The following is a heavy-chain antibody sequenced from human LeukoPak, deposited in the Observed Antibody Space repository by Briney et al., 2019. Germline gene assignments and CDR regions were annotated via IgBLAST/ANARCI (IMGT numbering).Heavy chain of an antibody. CDR1: GVSISSSHW. V-gene: IGHV4-4*01. CDR2: IYHGGST. J-gene: IGHJ4*02. Sequence: PSETLSLTCTVSGVSISSSHWWSWVRQPPGKGLEWIGEIYHGGSTKYNPSLKSRVTISLDKSKNQFSLKLNSVTAADTAVYCCASYGDYNYFDFWGQGTLVTVSS. CDR3: ASYGDYNYFDF. D-gene: IGHD4-17*01.